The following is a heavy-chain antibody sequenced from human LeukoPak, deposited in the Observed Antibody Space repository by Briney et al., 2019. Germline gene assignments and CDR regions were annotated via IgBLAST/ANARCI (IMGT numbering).Heavy chain of an antibody. Sequence: ASVKVSCKASGYTFTSYDINWVRQATGQGLEWMRWMNPNSGNTGYAQKFQGRVTMTRNTSISTAYMELSSLRSEDTAVYYCARVGIAAAGNVFDYWGQGTLVTVSS. CDR3: ARVGIAAAGNVFDY. J-gene: IGHJ4*02. D-gene: IGHD6-13*01. CDR2: MNPNSGNT. V-gene: IGHV1-8*01. CDR1: GYTFTSYD.